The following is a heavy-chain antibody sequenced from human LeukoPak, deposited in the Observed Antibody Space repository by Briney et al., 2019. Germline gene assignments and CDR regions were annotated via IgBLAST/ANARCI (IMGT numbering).Heavy chain of an antibody. CDR1: GFTFSSYG. Sequence: GGSLRLSCAASGFTFSSYGMSWVRQAPGQGLEWVAHTNQDGSVEFHVDSVKGRFTISRDNAKNSLYLQMNSLRADDTAVYYCARDYYGSHDYWGQGALVTVSS. J-gene: IGHJ4*02. V-gene: IGHV3-7*01. CDR3: ARDYYGSHDY. CDR2: TNQDGSVE. D-gene: IGHD3-10*01.